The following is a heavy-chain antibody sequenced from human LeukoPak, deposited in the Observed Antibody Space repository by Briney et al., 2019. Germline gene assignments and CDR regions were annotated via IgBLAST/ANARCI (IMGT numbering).Heavy chain of an antibody. J-gene: IGHJ6*02. D-gene: IGHD6-19*01. CDR2: IWYDGSNK. CDR1: GFTFSRHG. Sequence: GGSLRLSCAASGFTFSRHGMHWVRQAPGKGLEWLTLIWYDGSNKYYADSVKGRFTISRDNSKNTLYLQMNSLRAEDTAVYYCARESEGSSGWFYGMDVWGQGTTVTVSS. V-gene: IGHV3-33*01. CDR3: ARESEGSSGWFYGMDV.